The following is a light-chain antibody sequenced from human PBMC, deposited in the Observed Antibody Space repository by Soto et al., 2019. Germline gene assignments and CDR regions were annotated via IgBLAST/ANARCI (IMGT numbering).Light chain of an antibody. CDR2: DVT. J-gene: IGLJ2*01. CDR1: NSDVAGYNY. V-gene: IGLV2-11*01. Sequence: QSVLTQPRSVSGSPGQSVTISCTGTNSDVAGYNYVSWYQHHPGKAPKLLISDVTKRPSWVPDRFSGSKSGSTASLTISELQAEDEADYYCSSYAGSNNLVFGGGTKLTVL. CDR3: SSYAGSNNLV.